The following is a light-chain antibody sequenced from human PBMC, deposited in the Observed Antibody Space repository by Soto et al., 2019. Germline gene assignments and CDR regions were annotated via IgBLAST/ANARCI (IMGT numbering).Light chain of an antibody. Sequence: QSALTQPASVSGSPGQSITISCTGTSSDVGSYNYVSWYQQHPGNAPQLMIFEVSNRPSGVSNRFSGYKSGNTASLTISGLQAEDEANYYCSSYTSISTRVFGGGTQLTVL. CDR3: SSYTSISTRV. CDR1: SSDVGSYNY. J-gene: IGLJ3*02. CDR2: EVS. V-gene: IGLV2-14*01.